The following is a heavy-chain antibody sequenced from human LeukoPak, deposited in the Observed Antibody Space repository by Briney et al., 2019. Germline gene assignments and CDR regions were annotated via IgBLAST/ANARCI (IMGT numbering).Heavy chain of an antibody. CDR1: GGSISSGSYY. D-gene: IGHD2-15*01. J-gene: IGHJ5*02. CDR3: VAWYNWFDP. Sequence: SETLSLTCTVFGGSISSGSYYWSWIRQPAGKGLEWIGRIYTSGSTNYNPSLKSRVTISVDTSKNQFSLKLSSVTAADTAVYYCVAWYNWFDPWGQGTLVTVSS. CDR2: IYTSGST. V-gene: IGHV4-61*02.